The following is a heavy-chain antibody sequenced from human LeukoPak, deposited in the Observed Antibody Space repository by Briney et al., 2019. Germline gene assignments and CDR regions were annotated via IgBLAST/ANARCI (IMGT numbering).Heavy chain of an antibody. CDR1: GFTFSSYS. V-gene: IGHV3-48*01. Sequence: GGSLRLSCAASGFTFSSYSMNWVRQAPGKGLEWVSYISSSSSTIYYADSVKGRFTISRDNAKNSLYLQMNSLRAEDTAVYYCARSNYDFWSGYYTEGGYFDYWGQGTLDTVSS. D-gene: IGHD3-3*01. J-gene: IGHJ4*02. CDR3: ARSNYDFWSGYYTEGGYFDY. CDR2: ISSSSSTI.